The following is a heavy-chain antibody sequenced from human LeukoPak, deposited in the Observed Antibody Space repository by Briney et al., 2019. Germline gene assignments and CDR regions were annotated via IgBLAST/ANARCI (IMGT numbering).Heavy chain of an antibody. J-gene: IGHJ4*02. CDR1: GYTFTGHY. V-gene: IGHV1-2*06. D-gene: IGHD6-19*01. CDR2: INPDSGAT. Sequence: ASVTVSFRASGYTFTGHYMHWVRQAPGQGLEWMGRINPDSGATVYAQKFQGRVTMTRDTSISTAYMALSRLTSDDTAVYFCARDAVAEWAEYYFDYWGQGTLVTISS. CDR3: ARDAVAEWAEYYFDY.